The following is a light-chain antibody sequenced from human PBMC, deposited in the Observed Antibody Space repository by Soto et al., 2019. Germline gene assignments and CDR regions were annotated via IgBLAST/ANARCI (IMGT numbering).Light chain of an antibody. Sequence: IVLTQSPATRSLSPLEISTLSCRASQSVFTSLAWYQQNPGQAPRLLIYGAATRATGIPARFSGSGSGTEFTLTISDLQSEDFAVYYCQQYHNWPAFGQGTKVDIK. CDR1: QSVFTS. V-gene: IGKV3-15*01. CDR3: QQYHNWPA. CDR2: GAA. J-gene: IGKJ1*01.